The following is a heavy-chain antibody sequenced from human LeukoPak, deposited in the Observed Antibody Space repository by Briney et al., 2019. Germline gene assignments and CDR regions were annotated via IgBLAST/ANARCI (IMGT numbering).Heavy chain of an antibody. Sequence: PSETLSLTCTVSGGSIRGYYWSWIRQPAGRGLEWIGRIFSSGTTNYNPSLKSRVTMSVDTSKNHFSLKLSSVTAADTAVYYCAKYIFGSDYFEYWGQGTLVTISS. CDR3: AKYIFGSDYFEY. CDR1: GGSIRGYY. D-gene: IGHD5-18*01. CDR2: IFSSGTT. V-gene: IGHV4-4*07. J-gene: IGHJ4*02.